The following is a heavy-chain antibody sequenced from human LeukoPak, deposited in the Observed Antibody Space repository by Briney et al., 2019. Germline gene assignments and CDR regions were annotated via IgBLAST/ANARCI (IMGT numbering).Heavy chain of an antibody. Sequence: GASVKVSCKASGGTFSSYAISWVRQAPGQGLEWMGGIIPIFGTANYAQKFQGRVTITADESTSTAYMELSSLRSEDTAVCYCASNDFWSGYYLAGYYYYGMDVWGQGTTVTVSS. CDR1: GGTFSSYA. D-gene: IGHD3-3*01. CDR3: ASNDFWSGYYLAGYYYYGMDV. CDR2: IIPIFGTA. J-gene: IGHJ6*02. V-gene: IGHV1-69*13.